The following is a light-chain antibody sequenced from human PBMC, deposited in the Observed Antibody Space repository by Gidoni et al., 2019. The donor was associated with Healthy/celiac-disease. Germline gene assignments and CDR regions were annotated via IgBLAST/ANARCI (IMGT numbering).Light chain of an antibody. CDR3: QQYNSYSPYT. Sequence: DIQMTQSPSTLYASVGDRVTITCRASQRISSWLAWYQQKPGKAPKLLIYKASSLESGVPSRFSGSGSGTEFNLTISSLQPDDFATYYCQQYNSYSPYTFGQGTKLEIK. J-gene: IGKJ2*01. CDR2: KAS. CDR1: QRISSW. V-gene: IGKV1-5*03.